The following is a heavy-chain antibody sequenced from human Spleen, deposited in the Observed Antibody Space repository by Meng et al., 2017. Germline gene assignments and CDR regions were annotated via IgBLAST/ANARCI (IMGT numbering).Heavy chain of an antibody. D-gene: IGHD3-10*01. CDR2: INHSGST. J-gene: IGHJ3*02. Sequence: SETLSLTCTVSGYSISSGYYWSWIRRPPGKGLEWIGEINHSGSTNSNPSLKSRVTISLDTSKNQFSLKLSSVTAADAAVYYCARSYYGSTDAFDIWGQGTMVTVSS. CDR3: ARSYYGSTDAFDI. V-gene: IGHV4-38-2*02. CDR1: GYSISSGYY.